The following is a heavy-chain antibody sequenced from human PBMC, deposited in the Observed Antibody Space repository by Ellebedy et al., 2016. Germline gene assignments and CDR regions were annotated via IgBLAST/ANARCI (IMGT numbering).Heavy chain of an antibody. CDR1: GGSISSGGSS. V-gene: IGHV4-30-2*01. J-gene: IGHJ4*02. CDR2: IYHSGST. Sequence: SETLSLTCAVSGGSISSGGSSWSWIRQPPGKGLEWIGYIYHSGSTYYNPSLKSRVTISVDRSKNQFSLKLSSVTAADTAVYYCARAKGGYSYGLSLDYWGQGTLVTVSS. CDR3: ARAKGGYSYGLSLDY. D-gene: IGHD5-18*01.